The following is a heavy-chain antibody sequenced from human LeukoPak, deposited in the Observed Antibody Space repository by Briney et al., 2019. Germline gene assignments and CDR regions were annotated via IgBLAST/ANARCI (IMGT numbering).Heavy chain of an antibody. D-gene: IGHD3-16*02. CDR3: ARGRYSYGWNDS. J-gene: IGHJ5*01. CDR1: GGSIGTSAYY. CDR2: ISDSGST. V-gene: IGHV4-31*03. Sequence: PSETLSLTCTVSGGSIGTSAYYWNWIRQHPGKGLEWIGFISDSGSTLHNPSLKSRVTISSDTSKNQFSLKLTSVTAADMAVYYCARGRYSYGWNDSWGQGTLVTVSS.